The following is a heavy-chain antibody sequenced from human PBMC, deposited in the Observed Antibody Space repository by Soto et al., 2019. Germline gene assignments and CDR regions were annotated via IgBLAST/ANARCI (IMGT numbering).Heavy chain of an antibody. Sequence: PGGSLRLSCAASGFTVSSNYMSWVRQAPGKGLEWVSVIYTGGSTYYADSVKGRFTISRHNSKNTLYLQMNSLRAEDTAVYYCARDLSPRHGSRSYYYMGVWGKGTTVTVSS. D-gene: IGHD6-13*01. J-gene: IGHJ6*03. CDR1: GFTVSSNY. V-gene: IGHV3-53*04. CDR3: ARDLSPRHGSRSYYYMGV. CDR2: IYTGGST.